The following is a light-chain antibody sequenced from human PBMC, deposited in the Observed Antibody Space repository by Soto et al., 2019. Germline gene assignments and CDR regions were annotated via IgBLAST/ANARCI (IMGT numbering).Light chain of an antibody. CDR3: QHYNNWIGT. Sequence: EILMTQSPATLSVSLGERATLSCRANQAISSNLAWYQQKPGQAPRLLIYGASTRATDIPDRFSGSGSGTEFTLTISSLQSEDFAVYYCQHYNNWIGTFGGGTKVDTK. CDR2: GAS. V-gene: IGKV3-15*01. J-gene: IGKJ4*01. CDR1: QAISSN.